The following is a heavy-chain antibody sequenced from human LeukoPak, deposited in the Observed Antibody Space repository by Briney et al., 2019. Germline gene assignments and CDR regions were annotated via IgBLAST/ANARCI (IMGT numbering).Heavy chain of an antibody. CDR3: ATARSGYYKDAFDI. J-gene: IGHJ3*02. CDR2: INTDVSST. Sequence: GGSLRLSCIASGFTFSSYWMHWVRQAPGKGLVWVSRINTDVSSTTYADSVKGRFTISRDNAKNTLYLQMNSLRAEDTAVYYCATARSGYYKDAFDIWGQGTMVTVSS. CDR1: GFTFSSYW. V-gene: IGHV3-74*01. D-gene: IGHD3-3*01.